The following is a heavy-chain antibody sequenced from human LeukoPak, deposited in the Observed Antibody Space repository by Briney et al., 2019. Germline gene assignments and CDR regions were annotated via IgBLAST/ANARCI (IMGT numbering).Heavy chain of an antibody. CDR1: GGSISSSNW. V-gene: IGHV4-4*02. CDR2: IYHSGST. CDR3: ARGFGDWGLSWFDP. J-gene: IGHJ5*02. Sequence: SGTLSLTCAVSGGSISSSNWWSWVRQPPGKGLEWIGEIYHSGSTNYNPSLKSRVTISVDTYKNQFSLKLTSVTAADTAVYYCARGFGDWGLSWFDPWGQGTLVTVSS. D-gene: IGHD3-10*01.